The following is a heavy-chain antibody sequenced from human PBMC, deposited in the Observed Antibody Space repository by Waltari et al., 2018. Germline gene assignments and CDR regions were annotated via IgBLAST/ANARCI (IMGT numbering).Heavy chain of an antibody. CDR3: ARDSNAGRTGFDY. D-gene: IGHD3-9*01. CDR2: IYSGGST. V-gene: IGHV3-66*02. J-gene: IGHJ4*02. CDR1: GFTVSSNY. Sequence: EVQLLESGGDLVQPGRSLRLSCAASGFTVSSNYMSWVRQAPGKGLEWVSVIYSGGSTYYADSVKGRFTISRDNSKNTLYLQMNSLRAEDTAVYYCARDSNAGRTGFDYWGQGTLVTVSS.